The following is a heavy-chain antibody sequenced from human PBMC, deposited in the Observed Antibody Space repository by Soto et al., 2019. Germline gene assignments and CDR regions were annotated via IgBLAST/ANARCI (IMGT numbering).Heavy chain of an antibody. Sequence: AGWSLRLSCAASGFTFSNAWMSWVRQAPGKGLEWVGRIKSKTDGGTTDYAAPVKGRFTISRDDSKNTLYLQMNSLKTEDTAVYYCTTDLYYYDSSGYYYSPYWGQGTLVTVSS. CDR1: GFTFSNAW. J-gene: IGHJ4*02. CDR3: TTDLYYYDSSGYYYSPY. V-gene: IGHV3-15*01. CDR2: IKSKTDGGTT. D-gene: IGHD3-22*01.